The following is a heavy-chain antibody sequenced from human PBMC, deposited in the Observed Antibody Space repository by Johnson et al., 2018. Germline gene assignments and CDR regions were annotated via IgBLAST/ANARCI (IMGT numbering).Heavy chain of an antibody. Sequence: QVQLQESGPGLVKPSETLSLTCTVSGGSISSYYWSWIRQPPGKGLEWIGYIYYSGSTNYNPSLKSRVTISVDTSKNQFPLKLSSVTAADTAVYYCARGGYNWNYADAFDIWGQGTMVTVSS. CDR1: GGSISSYY. CDR2: IYYSGST. J-gene: IGHJ3*02. D-gene: IGHD1-7*01. V-gene: IGHV4-59*01. CDR3: ARGGYNWNYADAFDI.